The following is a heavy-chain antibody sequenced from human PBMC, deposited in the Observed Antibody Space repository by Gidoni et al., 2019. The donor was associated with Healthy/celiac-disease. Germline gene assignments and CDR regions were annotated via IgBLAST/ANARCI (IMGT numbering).Heavy chain of an antibody. CDR1: VGSISSSSNY. Sequence: QLQLQESGPGLVKPSETLSLTCTVSVGSISSSSNYWGWIRQPPGKGLEWIGSMYYSGSINYNPSLKSRVTISVDTSKNQFSLKLSSVTAADTAVYYCARHLRFMMDVWGQGTTVTVSS. J-gene: IGHJ6*02. CDR2: MYYSGSI. V-gene: IGHV4-39*01. D-gene: IGHD3-10*01. CDR3: ARHLRFMMDV.